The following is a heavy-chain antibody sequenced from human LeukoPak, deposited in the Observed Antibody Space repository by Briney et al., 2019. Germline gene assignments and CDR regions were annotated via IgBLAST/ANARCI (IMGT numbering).Heavy chain of an antibody. CDR2: IKSKTDGGTT. CDR1: GFTFSNAW. V-gene: IGHV3-15*01. J-gene: IGHJ4*02. Sequence: PGGSLRLSCAASGFTFSNAWMSWVRQAPGKGLEWVGRIKSKTDGGTTDYAAPVKGRFTISRDDSKNTLYLQMNSLKTEDTAVYYCTTAPKDTAMVMDYFDYWGRGTLVTVSS. CDR3: TTAPKDTAMVMDYFDY. D-gene: IGHD5-18*01.